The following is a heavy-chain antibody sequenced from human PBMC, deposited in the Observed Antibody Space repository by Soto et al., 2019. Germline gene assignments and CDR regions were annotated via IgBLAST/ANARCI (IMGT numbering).Heavy chain of an antibody. J-gene: IGHJ4*02. Sequence: SQTLSLTCAISGDSVSSNRAAWNWTRQSPSRGLEWLGRTYYRTKWYNDYAESVKSRITINPDTSTNQSSLQLNSVTPEDTAVDYCASSGRRVYCSGGSCYVDWGQGTLVTVSS. V-gene: IGHV6-1*01. CDR2: TYYRTKWYN. CDR1: GDSVSSNRAA. CDR3: ASSGRRVYCSGGSCYVD. D-gene: IGHD2-15*01.